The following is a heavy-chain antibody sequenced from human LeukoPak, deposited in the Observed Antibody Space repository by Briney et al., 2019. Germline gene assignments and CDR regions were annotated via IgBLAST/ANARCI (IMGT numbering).Heavy chain of an antibody. Sequence: GASVKVSCKVSGGTFSSYAISWVRQAPGQGLEWMGGIIPIFGTANYAQKFQGRVTITADESTSTAYMELSSLRSEDTAVYYCARLRGSGYFDYWGQGTLVTVSS. CDR1: GGTFSSYA. CDR3: ARLRGSGYFDY. D-gene: IGHD2-15*01. J-gene: IGHJ4*02. CDR2: IIPIFGTA. V-gene: IGHV1-69*13.